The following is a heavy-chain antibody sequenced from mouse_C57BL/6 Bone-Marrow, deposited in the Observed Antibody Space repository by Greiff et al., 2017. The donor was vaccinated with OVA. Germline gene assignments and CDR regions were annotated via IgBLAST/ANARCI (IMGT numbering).Heavy chain of an antibody. CDR2: IHPNSGST. D-gene: IGHD1-1*01. CDR1: GYTFTSYW. CDR3: ARMRKKGSSYYYAMDY. V-gene: IGHV1-64*01. Sequence: VQLQQPGAELVKPGASVKLSCKASGYTFTSYWMHWVKQRPGQGLEWIGMIHPNSGSTNYNEKFKSKATLTVDKSSSTAYMQLSSLTSEDSAVYYCARMRKKGSSYYYAMDYWGQGTSVTVSS. J-gene: IGHJ4*01.